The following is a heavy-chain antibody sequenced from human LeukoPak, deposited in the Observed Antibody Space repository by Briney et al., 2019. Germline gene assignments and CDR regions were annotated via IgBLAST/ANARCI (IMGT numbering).Heavy chain of an antibody. CDR3: ARDSSGWYDN. D-gene: IGHD6-19*01. Sequence: PGGSLRLSCAASGCTVSTNYMSWVRQAPGRGLEWVSVIYAGGTTYYADSVMGRFTISRDNSKNTLYLQMNSLRDEDQAVYYCARDSSGWYDNWGQGTLVTVSS. V-gene: IGHV3-53*01. J-gene: IGHJ5*02. CDR2: IYAGGTT. CDR1: GCTVSTNY.